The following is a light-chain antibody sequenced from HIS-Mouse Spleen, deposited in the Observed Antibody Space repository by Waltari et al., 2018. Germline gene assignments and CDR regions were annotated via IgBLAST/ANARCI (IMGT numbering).Light chain of an antibody. CDR3: CSYAGSSTWV. CDR1: SSDVGTYHL. Sequence: QSALTQPASVSGSPGQSIPISCTATSSDVGTYHLVSWYQQHPGKAPKLMIYEGSKRPSGVSNRFSGSKSGNTASLTISGLQAEDEADYYCCSYAGSSTWVFGGGTKLTVL. J-gene: IGLJ3*02. CDR2: EGS. V-gene: IGLV2-23*01.